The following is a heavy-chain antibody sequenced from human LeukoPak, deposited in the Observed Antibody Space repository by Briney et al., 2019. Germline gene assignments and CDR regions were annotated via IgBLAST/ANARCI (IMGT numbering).Heavy chain of an antibody. D-gene: IGHD3-10*01. Sequence: SVKVSCKASGYTFTSYAISWVRQAPGQGLEWMGGIIPIFGTANYAQKFQGRVTITADESTSTAYMELSSLRSEDTAVYYCARPRYGSGSYYNVGWFDPWGQGTLVTVSS. J-gene: IGHJ5*02. CDR3: ARPRYGSGSYYNVGWFDP. V-gene: IGHV1-69*13. CDR2: IIPIFGTA. CDR1: GYTFTSYA.